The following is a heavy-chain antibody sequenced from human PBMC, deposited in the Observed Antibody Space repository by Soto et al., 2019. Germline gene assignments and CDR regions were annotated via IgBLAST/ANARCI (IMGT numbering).Heavy chain of an antibody. CDR3: AKDSPYDYGDYGGGFDP. D-gene: IGHD4-17*01. J-gene: IGHJ5*02. V-gene: IGHV3-23*01. Sequence: VQLLESGGGLVQPGGSLRLSCAASGFTFSSYAMSWVRQAPGKGLEWVSAISGSGGSTYYADSVKGRFTISRDNSKNTLYLQMNSLRAEDTAVYYCAKDSPYDYGDYGGGFDPWGQGTLVTVSS. CDR2: ISGSGGST. CDR1: GFTFSSYA.